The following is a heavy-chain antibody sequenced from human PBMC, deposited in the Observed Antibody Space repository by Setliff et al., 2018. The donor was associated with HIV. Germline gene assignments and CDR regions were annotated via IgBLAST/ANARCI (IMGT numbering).Heavy chain of an antibody. Sequence: GGSLRLSCAASGFTFSDYYMNWVRQAPGKGLEWVSSIGSSSTIYYADSVKGRFTISRDNAKNSLYLQMNSLRAEDTAVYYCAKDRVGATFIDYWGQGTLVTVSS. V-gene: IGHV3-11*04. CDR1: GFTFSDYY. D-gene: IGHD1-26*01. CDR3: AKDRVGATFIDY. J-gene: IGHJ4*02. CDR2: IGSSSTI.